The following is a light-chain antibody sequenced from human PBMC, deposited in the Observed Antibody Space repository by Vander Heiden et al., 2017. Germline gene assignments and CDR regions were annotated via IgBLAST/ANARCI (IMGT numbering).Light chain of an antibody. CDR1: QSGSRY. CDR3: QQRSNWPWT. CDR2: YAS. J-gene: IGKJ1*01. V-gene: IGKV3-11*01. Sequence: EIVLTQSPATLSLSPGERATLTCRASQSGSRYLAWFRQKPGQAPRLLIYYASNRATGIPARFSGSGSGTDFTLTISSLEPEDFAVEDCQQRSNWPWTCGQGTKVEIK.